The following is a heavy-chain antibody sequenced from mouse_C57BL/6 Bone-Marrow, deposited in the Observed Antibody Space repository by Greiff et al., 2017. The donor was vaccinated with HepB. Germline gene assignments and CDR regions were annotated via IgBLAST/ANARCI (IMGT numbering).Heavy chain of an antibody. CDR3: ARKGDYYGSSNWYFDV. Sequence: EVKLQESGPELVKPGDSVKISCKASGYSFTGYFMNWVMQSHGKSLEWIGRINPYNGDTFYNQKFKGKATLTVDKSSSTAHMERRILTSEDSAVYYCARKGDYYGSSNWYFDVWGTGTTVTVSS. J-gene: IGHJ1*03. CDR1: GYSFTGYF. D-gene: IGHD1-1*01. V-gene: IGHV1-20*01. CDR2: INPYNGDT.